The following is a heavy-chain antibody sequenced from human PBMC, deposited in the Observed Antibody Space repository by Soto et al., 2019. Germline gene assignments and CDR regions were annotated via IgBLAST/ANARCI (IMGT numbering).Heavy chain of an antibody. V-gene: IGHV3-66*02. CDR3: ARILTYCGGDCHHDAFDI. Sequence: GGSLRLSCAASGFTVSSNYMSWVRQAPGKGLEWVSVIYSGGSTYYADSVKGRFTISRDNSKNTLYLQMNSLRAEDTAVYYCARILTYCGGDCHHDAFDIWGQGTMVTGSS. J-gene: IGHJ3*02. CDR2: IYSGGST. CDR1: GFTVSSNY. D-gene: IGHD2-21*02.